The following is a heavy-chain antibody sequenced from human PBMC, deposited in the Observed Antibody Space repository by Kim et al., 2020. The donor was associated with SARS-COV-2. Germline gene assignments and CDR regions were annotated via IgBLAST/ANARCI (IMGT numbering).Heavy chain of an antibody. CDR3: AREGWRFGEFYGMDV. J-gene: IGHJ6*02. V-gene: IGHV1-18*01. CDR1: GYTFTSYG. Sequence: ASVKVSCKASGYTFTSYGISWVRQAPGQGLEWMGWISAYNGNTNYAQKLQGRVTMTTDTSTSTAYMELRSLRSDDTAVYYCAREGWRFGEFYGMDVWGQGTTVTVSS. CDR2: ISAYNGNT. D-gene: IGHD3-10*01.